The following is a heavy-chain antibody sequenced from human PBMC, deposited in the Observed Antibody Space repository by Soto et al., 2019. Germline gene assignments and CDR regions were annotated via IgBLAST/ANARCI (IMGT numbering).Heavy chain of an antibody. CDR1: GFKFIDYY. J-gene: IGHJ6*02. V-gene: IGHV1-69-2*01. Sequence: EVQLVQSGAEVKKPGATVKISCKVSGFKFIDYYLYWVQQAPGKALEWMGRVDPEDGETAYSEKFQGRLTINADTSRDIAHMELSGLRSEDTAVYFCATTTAVIVAQGPMDVWGQGTTVIVSS. D-gene: IGHD2-21*01. CDR2: VDPEDGET. CDR3: ATTTAVIVAQGPMDV.